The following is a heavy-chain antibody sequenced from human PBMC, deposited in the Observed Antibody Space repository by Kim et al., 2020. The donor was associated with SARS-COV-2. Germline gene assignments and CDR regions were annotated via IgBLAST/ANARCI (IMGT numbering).Heavy chain of an antibody. D-gene: IGHD3-3*01. Sequence: GGSLRLSCAASGFTFSSYALNWVRQAPGKGLEWVSVISASGDRTFYADSVKGRFTISRDMSKNTLYLQMNSLRAEDTAVYYCTTRPKGDFSSGWYWGQGTLVTVSS. V-gene: IGHV3-23*01. J-gene: IGHJ4*02. CDR2: ISASGDRT. CDR3: TTRPKGDFSSGWY. CDR1: GFTFSSYA.